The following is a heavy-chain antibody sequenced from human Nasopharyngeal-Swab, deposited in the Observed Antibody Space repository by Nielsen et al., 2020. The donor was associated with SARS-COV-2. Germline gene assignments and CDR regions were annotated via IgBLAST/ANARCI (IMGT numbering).Heavy chain of an antibody. V-gene: IGHV3-33*01. CDR1: GFSFRDYG. Sequence: GGSLRLSCVASGFSFRDYGMHWARQTPGKGLEWVAVIWYDGIKKYYGDSVKGRFTISRDISMNTLYLQMNSLRVEDTAVYYCARDSDTNSQYSQFDYWGQGTQVTVSS. CDR3: ARDSDTNSQYSQFDY. D-gene: IGHD2-15*01. J-gene: IGHJ4*02. CDR2: IWYDGIKK.